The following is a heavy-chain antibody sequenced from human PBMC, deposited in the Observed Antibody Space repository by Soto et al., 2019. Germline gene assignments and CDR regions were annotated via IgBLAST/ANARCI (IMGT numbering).Heavy chain of an antibody. V-gene: IGHV4-34*01. D-gene: IGHD5-12*01. CDR2: INHSGST. CDR1: GGSFSGYY. Sequence: SETLSLTCAVYGGSFSGYYRSWIRQPPGKGLEWIGEINHSGSTNYNPSLKSRVTISVDTSKNQFSLKLSSVTAADTAVYYCARGRATRAHCYYYYGMDVWGQGTTVTVSS. J-gene: IGHJ6*02. CDR3: ARGRATRAHCYYYYGMDV.